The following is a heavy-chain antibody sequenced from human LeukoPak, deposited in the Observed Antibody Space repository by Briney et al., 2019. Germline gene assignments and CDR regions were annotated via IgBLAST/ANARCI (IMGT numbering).Heavy chain of an antibody. J-gene: IGHJ5*02. V-gene: IGHV1-69*13. D-gene: IGHD3-3*01. CDR1: GGTFTSYA. CDR2: IAPIFDTA. Sequence: ASVKVSCKASGGTFTSYAISWVRQAPGQGLEWMGEIAPIFDTANYAQKFQDRVTITADESTSTAYMELSSLRSEDTAVYYCATQLRFLEWLSSSYILPRSGWFDPWGQGTLVTVSS. CDR3: ATQLRFLEWLSSSYILPRSGWFDP.